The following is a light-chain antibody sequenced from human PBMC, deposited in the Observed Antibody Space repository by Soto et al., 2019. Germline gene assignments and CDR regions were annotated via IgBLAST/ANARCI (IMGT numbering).Light chain of an antibody. Sequence: EIVMTQSPATLSVSPGERASLSCRSSQSVSSNLAWYQQTPGQAPRLLIYGASTRATGIPARFSGSGSGTDFTRTISRLEHEDFAVDCSQQYGRPGTFGQGTKV. CDR3: QQYGRPGT. CDR1: QSVSSN. CDR2: GAS. J-gene: IGKJ1*01. V-gene: IGKV3-15*01.